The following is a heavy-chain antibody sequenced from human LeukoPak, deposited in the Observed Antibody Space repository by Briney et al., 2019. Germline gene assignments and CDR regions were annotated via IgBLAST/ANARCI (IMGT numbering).Heavy chain of an antibody. J-gene: IGHJ4*02. CDR3: ARGKYYYDSRPVAGWYFDY. V-gene: IGHV3-73*01. D-gene: IGHD3-22*01. CDR2: IRSTANGYAT. CDR1: GFTFSGSA. Sequence: PGGSLRLSCAASGFTFSGSALHWVRQASGKGLEWVGRIRSTANGYATAYAASVKGRFTISRDDSKNTAYLQMDSLKTEDTAVYYCARGKYYYDSRPVAGWYFDYWGQGTLVTVSS.